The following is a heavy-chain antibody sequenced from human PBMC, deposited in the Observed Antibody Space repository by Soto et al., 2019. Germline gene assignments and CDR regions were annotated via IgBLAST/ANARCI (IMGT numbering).Heavy chain of an antibody. CDR2: TYYRSKWYN. CDR1: EDSVSSNSAA. V-gene: IGHV6-1*01. CDR3: ARDKFYDFWSGYSSDYYYYGMDV. Sequence: SQTLSLTCAISEDSVSSNSAAWNWIRQSPSRGLEWLGRTYYRSKWYNDYAVSVKSRITINPDTSKNQFSLQLNSVTPEDTAVYYCARDKFYDFWSGYSSDYYYYGMDVWGQGTTVTAP. D-gene: IGHD3-3*01. J-gene: IGHJ6*02.